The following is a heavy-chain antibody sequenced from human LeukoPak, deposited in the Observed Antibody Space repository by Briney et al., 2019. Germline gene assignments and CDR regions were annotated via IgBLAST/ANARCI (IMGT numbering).Heavy chain of an antibody. CDR1: GFTFSSYS. Sequence: GGSLRLSCAASGFTFSSYSMNWVRQAPGKGLEWVSSISISSSYIYYADSVKGRFTNSRDNAKNSLYLQMNSLRAEDTAVYYCARDLVGYNSDYWGQGTLVTVSS. D-gene: IGHD5-24*01. V-gene: IGHV3-21*01. CDR2: ISISSSYI. J-gene: IGHJ4*02. CDR3: ARDLVGYNSDY.